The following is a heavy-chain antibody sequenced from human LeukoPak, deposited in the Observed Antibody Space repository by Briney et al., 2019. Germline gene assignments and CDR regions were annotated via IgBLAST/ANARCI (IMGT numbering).Heavy chain of an antibody. CDR3: ARDRTAMVTVGDY. Sequence: GGSLRLSCAASGFTFSGYGMHWVRQAPGKGLEWVAVIWYDGSNKYYADSVKGRFTISRDNSKNTLYLQMNSLRAEDTAVYYCARDRTAMVTVGDYWGQGTLVTVSS. J-gene: IGHJ4*02. V-gene: IGHV3-33*01. D-gene: IGHD5-18*01. CDR2: IWYDGSNK. CDR1: GFTFSGYG.